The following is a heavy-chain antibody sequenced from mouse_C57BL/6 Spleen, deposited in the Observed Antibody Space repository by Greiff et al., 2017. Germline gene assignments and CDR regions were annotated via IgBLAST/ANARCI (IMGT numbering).Heavy chain of an antibody. V-gene: IGHV2-2*01. J-gene: IGHJ2*01. Sequence: VKLMESGPGLVQPSQCLSISCTVSGFSFTSYGVHWVRQSPGKGLEWLGVIWRGGGTDYNAAFISRLSISKDNSKSKVYFKRNILQADDTAIDYWARNNYYGSRFGYWGQGTTLTVSS. CDR2: IWRGGGT. CDR1: GFSFTSYG. D-gene: IGHD1-1*01. CDR3: ARNNYYGSRFGY.